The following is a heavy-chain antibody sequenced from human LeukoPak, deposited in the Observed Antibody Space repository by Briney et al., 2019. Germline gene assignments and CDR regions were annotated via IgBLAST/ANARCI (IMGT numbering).Heavy chain of an antibody. V-gene: IGHV3-30-3*01. CDR3: ARDNAGYYDSSGYTPPIDY. D-gene: IGHD3-22*01. CDR1: GFTFSSYA. CDR2: ISYDGSNK. J-gene: IGHJ4*02. Sequence: GGSLRLSCAASGFTFSSYAMHWVRQAPGKGLEWVAVISYDGSNKYYADSVKGRFTISRDNSKNTLYLQMNSLRAEDTAVYYCARDNAGYYDSSGYTPPIDYWGRGTLVTVSS.